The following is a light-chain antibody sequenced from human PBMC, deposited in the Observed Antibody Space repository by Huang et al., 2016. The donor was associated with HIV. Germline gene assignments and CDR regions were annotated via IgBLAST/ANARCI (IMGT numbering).Light chain of an antibody. CDR3: QQRISWPPSYT. Sequence: EIVLTQSPATLSLSPGDRATLSCRASQSVSSYFAWYQQKPGQAPRLLIYATSNRATGVPARFSGSGSGTDVTLTISSLEPEDFANYYCQQRISWPPSYTFGQGTKVEI. J-gene: IGKJ2*01. CDR2: ATS. CDR1: QSVSSY. V-gene: IGKV3-11*01.